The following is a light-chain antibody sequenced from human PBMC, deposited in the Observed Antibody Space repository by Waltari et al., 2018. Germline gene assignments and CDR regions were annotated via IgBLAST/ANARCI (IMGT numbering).Light chain of an antibody. CDR3: QSTDTSDSVV. J-gene: IGLJ2*01. V-gene: IGLV3-25*03. CDR1: ALPTRY. CDR2: KDS. Sequence: SYELTQPPSVSVSPGQTPRITCSGDALPTRYAPWYQHKPGQAPVMVIYKDSERPSGIPERFSGSSSGTTVTLTITGVQAEDEADYHCQSTDTSDSVVFGGGTKLTVL.